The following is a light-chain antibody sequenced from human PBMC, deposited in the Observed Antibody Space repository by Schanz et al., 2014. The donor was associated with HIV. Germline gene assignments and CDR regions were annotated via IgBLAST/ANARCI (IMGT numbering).Light chain of an antibody. V-gene: IGKV1-8*01. Sequence: IQMTQSPSSLSASVGDRVTITCRASQTISNSLAWYQQKPGKAPDLLIYASSTLHSGVPSRFSGSGYGTDFTLTINCLQSEDFATYYCQQYYSYPRTFGQGTKGAIK. CDR2: ASS. CDR3: QQYYSYPRT. CDR1: QTISNS. J-gene: IGKJ1*01.